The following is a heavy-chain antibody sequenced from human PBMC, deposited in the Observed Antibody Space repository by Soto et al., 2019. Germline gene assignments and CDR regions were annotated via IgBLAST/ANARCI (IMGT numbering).Heavy chain of an antibody. V-gene: IGHV3-33*01. Sequence: QVQLVESGGGGVQPGRSLRLSCAASGFSFRSHGMHWVRQAPGKGLEWVAVIWYDGSKKYYADSVKGRFTISRDNSKNTLYLEMNSLRAEDTAVYYCARDSSGVTTYFDSWGQGSLVTVSS. D-gene: IGHD4-17*01. J-gene: IGHJ4*02. CDR1: GFSFRSHG. CDR2: IWYDGSKK. CDR3: ARDSSGVTTYFDS.